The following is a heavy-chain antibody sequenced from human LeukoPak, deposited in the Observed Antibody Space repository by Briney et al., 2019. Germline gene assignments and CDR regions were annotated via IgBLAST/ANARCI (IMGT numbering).Heavy chain of an antibody. CDR3: AKDLQLYCGGDCYFDY. CDR1: GFTVSSNY. V-gene: IGHV3-23*01. J-gene: IGHJ4*02. Sequence: GGSLRLSCAASGFTVSSNYMSWVRQAPGKGLEWVSAISGSGGSTYYADSVKGRFTISRDNSKNTLYLQMNSLRAEDTAVYYCAKDLQLYCGGDCYFDYWGQGTLVTVSS. CDR2: ISGSGGST. D-gene: IGHD2-21*02.